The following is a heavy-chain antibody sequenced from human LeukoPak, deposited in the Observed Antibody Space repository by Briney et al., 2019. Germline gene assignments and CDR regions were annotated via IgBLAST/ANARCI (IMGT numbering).Heavy chain of an antibody. D-gene: IGHD6-13*01. V-gene: IGHV4-39*07. Sequence: SETLSLTCTVSGGSISSSSYYWGWIRQPPGKGLEWIGSIYYSGSTYYNPSLKSRVTISVDTSKNQFSLKLSSVTAADTAVYYCARAIAAAPETYYYYYYMDVWGKGTTVTVSS. CDR2: IYYSGST. CDR1: GGSISSSSYY. CDR3: ARAIAAAPETYYYYYYMDV. J-gene: IGHJ6*03.